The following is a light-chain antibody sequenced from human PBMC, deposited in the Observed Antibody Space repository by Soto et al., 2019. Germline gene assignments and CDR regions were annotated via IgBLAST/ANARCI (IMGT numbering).Light chain of an antibody. Sequence: QSVLTQPASVSGSPGQSITISCTGTSSDVGSYNLVSWYQQHPGKAPKLMIYEGSKRPSGVSNRFSGSKSGNTASLTISGFQAEDEADYYCCSYAGSSTYVLGIGTKVTVL. CDR1: SSDVGSYNL. V-gene: IGLV2-23*01. CDR3: CSYAGSSTYV. CDR2: EGS. J-gene: IGLJ1*01.